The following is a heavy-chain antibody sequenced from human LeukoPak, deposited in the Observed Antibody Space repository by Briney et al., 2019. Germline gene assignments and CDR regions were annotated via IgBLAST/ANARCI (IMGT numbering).Heavy chain of an antibody. J-gene: IGHJ4*02. CDR2: INHGGRT. CDR3: ARGQWELLPDY. D-gene: IGHD1-26*01. CDR1: GGSFSGYY. V-gene: IGHV4-34*01. Sequence: PSETLSLTCAVYGGSFSGYYWSWIRQPPGKGLEWIGEINHGGRTNYNPSLKSRVNISVDTSKNQFSLKLSSVTAADTGVYFCARGQWELLPDYWGQGTLVTASS.